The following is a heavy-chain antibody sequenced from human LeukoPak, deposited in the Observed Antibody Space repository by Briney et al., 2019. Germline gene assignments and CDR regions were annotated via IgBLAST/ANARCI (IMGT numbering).Heavy chain of an antibody. CDR2: INPSGGST. D-gene: IGHD3-10*01. Sequence: ASVKVSCKASGYTFTSYYMHWVRQAPGQGLEWMGIINPSGGSTSYAQKFQGRVTMTRDTSTSTVYMELSSLRSEDTAVYYCARDWGTAGYGSGSYYNSNYFDYWGQGTLVTVS. J-gene: IGHJ4*02. CDR3: ARDWGTAGYGSGSYYNSNYFDY. CDR1: GYTFTSYY. V-gene: IGHV1-46*01.